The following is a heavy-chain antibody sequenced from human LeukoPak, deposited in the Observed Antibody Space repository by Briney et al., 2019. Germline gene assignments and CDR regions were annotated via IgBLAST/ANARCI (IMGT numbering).Heavy chain of an antibody. Sequence: PGGSLRLSCAASGFTFSSYVMHWVRQAPGKGLEWVALISSDENNKYHADSVRGRFTISRDNSKNTLYLQMNSLRAEDTAVYYCARDSLSYCSSISCYSYYFDYWGQGTLVTVSS. J-gene: IGHJ4*02. D-gene: IGHD2-2*01. CDR1: GFTFSSYV. CDR3: ARDSLSYCSSISCYSYYFDY. CDR2: ISSDENNK. V-gene: IGHV3-30*03.